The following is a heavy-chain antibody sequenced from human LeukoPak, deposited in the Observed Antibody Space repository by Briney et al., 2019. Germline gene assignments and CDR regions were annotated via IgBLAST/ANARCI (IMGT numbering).Heavy chain of an antibody. Sequence: KPGGSLKISCKGSGYSFTSYWIGWVRQMPGKGLEWMGIIYPGDSDTRYSPSFQGQVTISADKSISTAYLQWSSLKASDTAMYYCARHNDYDFWSGYSTSNNWFDPWGQGTLVTVSS. D-gene: IGHD3-3*01. CDR1: GYSFTSYW. CDR2: IYPGDSDT. V-gene: IGHV5-51*01. J-gene: IGHJ5*02. CDR3: ARHNDYDFWSGYSTSNNWFDP.